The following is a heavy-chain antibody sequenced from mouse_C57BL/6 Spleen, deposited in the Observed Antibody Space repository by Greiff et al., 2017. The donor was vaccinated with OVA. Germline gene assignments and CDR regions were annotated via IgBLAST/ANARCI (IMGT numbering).Heavy chain of an antibody. Sequence: VQLQQPGAELVRPGSSVKLSCKASGYTFTSYWMHWVKQRPIQGLEWIGNIDPSDSETHYNQKFKDKATLTVDKSSSTAYMQLSSLTSEDSAVYYCARGFGYYGSSSYYFDYWGQGTTLTVSS. CDR3: ARGFGYYGSSSYYFDY. V-gene: IGHV1-52*01. D-gene: IGHD1-1*01. J-gene: IGHJ2*01. CDR1: GYTFTSYW. CDR2: IDPSDSET.